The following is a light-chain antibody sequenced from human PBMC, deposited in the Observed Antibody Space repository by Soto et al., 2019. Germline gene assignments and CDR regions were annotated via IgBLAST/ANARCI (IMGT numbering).Light chain of an antibody. CDR2: PAS. Sequence: DIQLTQSPSFLSASVGDRVTITCRASQGISSYLAWYQQKPGKAPKLLIYPASTLHSGVPSRFSGSGSGTDFTLTISSLQPEDFGTYYCQQANSFPLTFGPGTKVDIK. CDR1: QGISSY. J-gene: IGKJ3*01. CDR3: QQANSFPLT. V-gene: IGKV1-9*01.